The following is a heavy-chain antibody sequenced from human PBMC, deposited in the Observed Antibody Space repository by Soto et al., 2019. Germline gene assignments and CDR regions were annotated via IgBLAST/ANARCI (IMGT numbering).Heavy chain of an antibody. J-gene: IGHJ6*02. Sequence: NPSETLSLTCTVSGGSISSYYWSWIRQPPGKGLEWIGYIYYSGSTNYNPSLKSRVTISVDTSKNQFSLKLSSVTAADTAVYYCAAAAPYYYYYYGMDVWGQGTTVTVSS. CDR3: AAAAPYYYYYYGMDV. D-gene: IGHD6-13*01. CDR1: GGSISSYY. CDR2: IYYSGST. V-gene: IGHV4-59*01.